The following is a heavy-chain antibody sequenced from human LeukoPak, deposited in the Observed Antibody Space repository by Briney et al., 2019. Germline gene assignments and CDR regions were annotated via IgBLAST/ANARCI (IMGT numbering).Heavy chain of an antibody. CDR1: GGSIGGDNYY. Sequence: SETLSLTCTVSGGSIGGDNYYWTWIRQPAGKGLEWIGRVHTSGSTDFNPSLKSRVSISLDTSMNQFSLRLSSVTAADTAVYYCARGYTYGHGAMFDFWGQGTLVTVSP. CDR3: ARGYTYGHGAMFDF. V-gene: IGHV4-61*02. D-gene: IGHD5-18*01. J-gene: IGHJ4*02. CDR2: VHTSGST.